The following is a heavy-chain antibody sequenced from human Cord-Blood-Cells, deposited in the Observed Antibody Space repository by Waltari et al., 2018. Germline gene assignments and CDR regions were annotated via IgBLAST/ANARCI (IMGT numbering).Heavy chain of an antibody. CDR3: ATEGGLRYFDY. D-gene: IGHD3-16*01. CDR1: GFTFSSYS. J-gene: IGHJ4*02. CDR2: ISSSSSYI. V-gene: IGHV3-21*01. Sequence: EVQLVESGGGLVKPGGSLRLSCAASGFTFSSYSMNWVRQAPGKGLEWVSSISSSSSYIYYADSVKGRFTISRDNAKNSLYLQRNSLRAEDTAVYYCATEGGLRYFDYWGQGTLVTVSS.